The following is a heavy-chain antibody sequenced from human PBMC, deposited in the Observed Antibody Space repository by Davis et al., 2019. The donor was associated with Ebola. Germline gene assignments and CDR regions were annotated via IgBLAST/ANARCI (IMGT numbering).Heavy chain of an antibody. J-gene: IGHJ4*02. D-gene: IGHD6-19*01. V-gene: IGHV3-23*01. CDR3: ARYSSDSYTPFDS. Sequence: GESLKISCAASEFTFSTYAMNWVRQAPGRGLEWVSSISGSGGRTYYADSVRGRFTISRDNSRNALYLQMISLGAEDTAIYYCARYSSDSYTPFDSWGQGTLVTGSS. CDR2: ISGSGGRT. CDR1: EFTFSTYA.